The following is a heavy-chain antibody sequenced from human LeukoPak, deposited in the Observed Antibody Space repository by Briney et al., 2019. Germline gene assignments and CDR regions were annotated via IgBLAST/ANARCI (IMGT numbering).Heavy chain of an antibody. Sequence: ASVKVSCKASGYTFTNYGISWVRQAPGQGLEWMGWISAYNGNTNYAQKLQGRVTMTTDTSTSTAYMELRSLRSDDTAVYCCARDDRWKAAAGTPTLEYWGQGTLVTVSS. V-gene: IGHV1-18*01. CDR1: GYTFTNYG. J-gene: IGHJ4*02. D-gene: IGHD6-13*01. CDR2: ISAYNGNT. CDR3: ARDDRWKAAAGTPTLEY.